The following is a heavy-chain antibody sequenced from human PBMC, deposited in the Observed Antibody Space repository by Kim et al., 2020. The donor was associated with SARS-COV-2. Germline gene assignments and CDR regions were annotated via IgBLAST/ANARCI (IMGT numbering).Heavy chain of an antibody. CDR3: ARDPTVAYYDFWSGRAPLNGMDV. D-gene: IGHD3-3*01. Sequence: GGSLRLSCAASGFTFSSYAMHWVRQAPGKGLEWVAVISYDGSNKYYADSVKGRFTISRDNSKNTLYLQMNSLRAEDTAVYYCARDPTVAYYDFWSGRAPLNGMDVWGQGTTVTVSS. CDR1: GFTFSSYA. V-gene: IGHV3-30-3*01. J-gene: IGHJ6*02. CDR2: ISYDGSNK.